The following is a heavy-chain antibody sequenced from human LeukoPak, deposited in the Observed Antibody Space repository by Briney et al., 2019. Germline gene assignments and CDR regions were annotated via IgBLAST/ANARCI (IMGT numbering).Heavy chain of an antibody. CDR2: IYSGGDT. V-gene: IGHV3-66*01. D-gene: IGHD1-26*01. J-gene: IGHJ4*02. CDR3: VRGSPYSGSWQYYFEF. Sequence: GGSLRLSCAASGFTVSSNHMSWVRQAPGKGLEWVSVIYSGGDTNYADSVKGRFTISGDNSKNTLYLQMNSLRAEDTAVYYCVRGSPYSGSWQYYFEFWGQGVLVTVSS. CDR1: GFTVSSNH.